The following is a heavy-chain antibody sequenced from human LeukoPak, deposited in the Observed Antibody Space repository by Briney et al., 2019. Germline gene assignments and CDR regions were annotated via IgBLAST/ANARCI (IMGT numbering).Heavy chain of an antibody. CDR1: GFTFSSYA. D-gene: IGHD3-10*01. CDR2: ISYDGSNK. CDR3: ARLILSGTYYYFDY. V-gene: IGHV3-30-3*01. Sequence: GGSLRLSCAASGFTFSSYAMHWVRQAPGKGLEWVAVISYDGSNKYYADSVKGRFTISRHNSKNTLYLQMNSLRAEDTAVYYCARLILSGTYYYFDYWGQGTLVTVSS. J-gene: IGHJ4*02.